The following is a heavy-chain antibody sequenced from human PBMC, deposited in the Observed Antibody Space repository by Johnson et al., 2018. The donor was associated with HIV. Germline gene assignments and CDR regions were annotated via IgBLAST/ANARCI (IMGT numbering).Heavy chain of an antibody. V-gene: IGHV3-53*01. J-gene: IGHJ3*02. D-gene: IGHD2-21*01. CDR3: ARARARVTFDI. Sequence: MQLVESGGDLVQPGGSLRLSCAASGFTVSSNYMSWVRQAPGTGLEWVSVLYSGGSTYYADSVKGRFTISRDNSKNKLYLQMNSLRAEDTAVYYCARARARVTFDIWGQGTMVTVSS. CDR2: LYSGGST. CDR1: GFTVSSNY.